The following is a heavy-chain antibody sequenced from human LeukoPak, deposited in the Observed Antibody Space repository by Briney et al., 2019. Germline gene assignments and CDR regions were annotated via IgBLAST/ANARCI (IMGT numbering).Heavy chain of an antibody. CDR3: ARLGSSWYIYFDY. CDR2: IYYSGST. V-gene: IGHV4-59*08. J-gene: IGHJ4*02. D-gene: IGHD6-13*01. CDR1: GGSISSYY. Sequence: SETLSLTYTVSGGSISSYYWSWIRQPPGKGLEWIGYIYYSGSTNYNPSLKSRVTISVDTSKNQFSLKLSSVTAADTAVYYCARLGSSWYIYFDYWGQGTLVTVSS.